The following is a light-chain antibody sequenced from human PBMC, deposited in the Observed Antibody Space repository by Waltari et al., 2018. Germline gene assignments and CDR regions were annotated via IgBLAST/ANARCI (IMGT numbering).Light chain of an antibody. CDR2: DAS. CDR3: QQYDNLGFT. Sequence: DIQMTQSPSSLSASVGDRVTITCQASQDISNYLNWYQQKPGKAPKLLIYDASNLETGVPSGFSGSGSGTDFTFTISSLQPEDIATYYCQQYDNLGFTFGPGTKVDIK. J-gene: IGKJ3*01. CDR1: QDISNY. V-gene: IGKV1-33*01.